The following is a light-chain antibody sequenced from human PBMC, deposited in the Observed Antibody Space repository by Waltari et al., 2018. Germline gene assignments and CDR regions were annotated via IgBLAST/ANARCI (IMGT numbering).Light chain of an antibody. V-gene: IGKV3-11*01. CDR2: DAS. J-gene: IGKJ5*01. CDR3: QQRTNLIT. CDR1: QSVTRY. Sequence: IVLTQSPATLSLSPGERATLPCRASQSVTRYLAWYQQKPGQPPRLLINDASNRATGIPDRFSGSGSGTDFTLTISSLEPEDFAVYYCQQRTNLITFGQGTRLAIK.